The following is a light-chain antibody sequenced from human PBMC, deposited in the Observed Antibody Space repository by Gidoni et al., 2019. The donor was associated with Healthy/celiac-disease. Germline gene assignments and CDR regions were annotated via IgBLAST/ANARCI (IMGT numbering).Light chain of an antibody. Sequence: GSPGQSITISCTGTSSDVGGYNYVSWYQQHPGKAPKLMIYEVSNRPSGVSNRFSGSKSGNTASLTIPGLQAEDEADYYCSLYTSSSSPYVFGTGTKVTVL. V-gene: IGLV2-14*01. CDR1: SSDVGGYNY. CDR3: SLYTSSSSPYV. CDR2: EVS. J-gene: IGLJ1*01.